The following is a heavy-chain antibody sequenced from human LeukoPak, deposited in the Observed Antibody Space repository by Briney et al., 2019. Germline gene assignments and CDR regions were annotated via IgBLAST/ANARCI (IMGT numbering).Heavy chain of an antibody. CDR2: ISSSSSLI. CDR3: AKIGVSGQWYFDL. CDR1: ESTFSSFP. D-gene: IGHD5/OR15-5a*01. Sequence: GGSLRLSCTASESTFSSFPMSWVRQAPGRGLEWISSISSSSSLIYYADSLKGRITVSRDNAKNSLYVQMNSLRAEDTAVYYCAKIGVSGQWYFDLWGRGTLVTVSS. V-gene: IGHV3-21*01. J-gene: IGHJ2*01.